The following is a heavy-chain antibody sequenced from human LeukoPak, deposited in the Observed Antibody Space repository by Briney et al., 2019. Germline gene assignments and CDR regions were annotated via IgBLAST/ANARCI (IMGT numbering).Heavy chain of an antibody. CDR1: GFTFSSYS. V-gene: IGHV3-21*01. Sequence: TGGSLRLSCATSGFTFSSYSMNWVRQAPGKGLEWVSSISSSSSYIYYADSLKGRFTISRDNAKNSVYLQMNSLRAEDTAVYYCARDEVATISDYWGQGTLVTVSS. D-gene: IGHD5-12*01. J-gene: IGHJ4*02. CDR2: ISSSSSYI. CDR3: ARDEVATISDY.